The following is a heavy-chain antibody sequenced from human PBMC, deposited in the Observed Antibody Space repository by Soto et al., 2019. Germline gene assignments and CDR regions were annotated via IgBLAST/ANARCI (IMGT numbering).Heavy chain of an antibody. CDR1: GGSFSGYY. CDR2: INYSGST. D-gene: IGHD2-2*01. Sequence: QVQLQQWGAGLLKPSETLSLTCAVYGGSFSGYYWSWIRQPPGKGLEWIGEINYSGSTNYNPYLTSRVTYSVDTSKSQFSLKLSSVTAAATAVYYCARAYIVVVPAATRPRPGAFDIWGQGTMVTVSS. V-gene: IGHV4-34*01. J-gene: IGHJ3*02. CDR3: ARAYIVVVPAATRPRPGAFDI.